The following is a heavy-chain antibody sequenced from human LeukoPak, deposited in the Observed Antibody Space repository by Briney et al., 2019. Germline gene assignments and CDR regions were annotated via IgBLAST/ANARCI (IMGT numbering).Heavy chain of an antibody. D-gene: IGHD3-10*01. CDR2: INHSGNT. Sequence: SETLSLTCGVYGASYTNYYWTWIRQAPGKGLEWVGEINHSGNTNYNPSLKSRVTISADTSKNQFSLKLTSVTAADTAIYYCASFYYGSGSVDDAFDIWGQGTLVTIS. V-gene: IGHV4-34*01. CDR1: GASYTNYY. J-gene: IGHJ3*02. CDR3: ASFYYGSGSVDDAFDI.